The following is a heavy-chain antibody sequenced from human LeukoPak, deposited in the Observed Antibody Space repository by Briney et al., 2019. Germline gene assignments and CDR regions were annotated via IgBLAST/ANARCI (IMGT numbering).Heavy chain of an antibody. CDR3: ARLKETFSHIVVVHDAFDI. CDR1: GRSISSCRFY. V-gene: IGHV4-39*01. Sequence: SETLSLPCTVSGRSISSCRFYWGWIRQPPGKGLEWIGSIYYSGNTYYNPSLKSRVTISVDTSKNQFSLKLSSVTAADTAVYYCARLKETFSHIVVVHDAFDIWGQGTMVTVSS. CDR2: IYYSGNT. D-gene: IGHD2-21*01. J-gene: IGHJ3*02.